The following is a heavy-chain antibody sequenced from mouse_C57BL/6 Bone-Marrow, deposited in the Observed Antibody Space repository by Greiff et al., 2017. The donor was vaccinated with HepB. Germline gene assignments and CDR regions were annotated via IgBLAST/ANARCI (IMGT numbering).Heavy chain of an antibody. D-gene: IGHD1-1*01. CDR2: IYPGSGST. Sequence: QVQLQQSGAELVKPGASVKMSCKASGYTFTSYWITWVKQRPGQGLEWIGDIYPGSGSTNYNEKFKSKATLTVDTSSSTAYMQLSSLTSEDSAVYYCAIYYHGSSYDDYWGQGTTPPVSS. CDR3: AIYYHGSSYDDY. CDR1: GYTFTSYW. V-gene: IGHV1-55*01. J-gene: IGHJ2*01.